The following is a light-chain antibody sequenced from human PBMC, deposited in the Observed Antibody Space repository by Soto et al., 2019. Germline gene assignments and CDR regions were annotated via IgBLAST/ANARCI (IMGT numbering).Light chain of an antibody. CDR1: QSVDIN. V-gene: IGKV3-20*01. J-gene: IGKJ1*01. CDR2: GAS. Sequence: EIVLTQSPATLSVTPGERVTLSCRASQSVDINLAWYQQKPGQAPRLVIYGASTRATDMPGTFSGSGSGTDFTLTISRLEPEDFAVYYCQQYGSSGTFGQGTKVDIK. CDR3: QQYGSSGT.